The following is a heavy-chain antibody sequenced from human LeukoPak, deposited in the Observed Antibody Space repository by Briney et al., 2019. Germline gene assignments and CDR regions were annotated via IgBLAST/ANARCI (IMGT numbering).Heavy chain of an antibody. D-gene: IGHD5-18*01. CDR3: VREARGYHYTYFDY. CDR2: IASGFQT. Sequence: GGSLRLSCAASGFTLGSHDMHWVRQTTGEGLEWVAAIASGFQTFYAGSVKGRFTVSREDAENSLYLQMNSLTAGDTAVYYCVREARGYHYTYFDYWGQGSLVTVSS. CDR1: GFTLGSHD. V-gene: IGHV3-13*01. J-gene: IGHJ4*02.